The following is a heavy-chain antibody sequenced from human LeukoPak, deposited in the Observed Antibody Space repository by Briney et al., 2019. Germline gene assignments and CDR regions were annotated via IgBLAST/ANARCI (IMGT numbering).Heavy chain of an antibody. CDR3: ARDHGGIVVVVVATFPDY. J-gene: IGHJ4*02. D-gene: IGHD2-15*01. CDR2: ISSSSSYI. CDR1: GFTFSSYS. V-gene: IGHV3-21*01. Sequence: GGSLRLFCAAPGFTFSSYSMNWVRQAPGKGLEWVSSISSSSSYIYYADSVKGRFTISRDNAKNSLYLQMNSLRAEDTAVYYCARDHGGIVVVVVATFPDYWGQGTLVTVSS.